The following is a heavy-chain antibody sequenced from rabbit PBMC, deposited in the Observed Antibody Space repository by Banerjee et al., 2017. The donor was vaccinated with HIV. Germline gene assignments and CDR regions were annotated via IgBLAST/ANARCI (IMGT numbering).Heavy chain of an antibody. Sequence: QSLEESGGDLVKPGGSLTLTCTASGFSFSSSYYMCWVRQAPGKGLEWIACIYAGSSGSTYYATWAKGRFTISKASSTTVTLQMTSLTAADTATYFCARDAGYAGSNLWGPGTLVTVS. CDR2: IYAGSSGST. CDR1: GFSFSSSYY. CDR3: ARDAGYAGSNL. J-gene: IGHJ4*01. V-gene: IGHV1S40*01. D-gene: IGHD4-2*01.